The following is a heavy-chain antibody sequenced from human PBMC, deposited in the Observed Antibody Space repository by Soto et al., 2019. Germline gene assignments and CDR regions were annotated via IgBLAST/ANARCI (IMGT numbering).Heavy chain of an antibody. CDR2: IIPIFGTA. Sequence: ASVKVSCKASGGTFSSYAISWVRQAPGQGLEWMGGIIPIFGTANYAQKFQGRVTITADESTSTAYMELSSLRSEDTAVYYCARDRASSGWYGYFDYWGQGTLVTVSS. CDR1: GGTFSSYA. J-gene: IGHJ4*02. D-gene: IGHD6-19*01. V-gene: IGHV1-69*13. CDR3: ARDRASSGWYGYFDY.